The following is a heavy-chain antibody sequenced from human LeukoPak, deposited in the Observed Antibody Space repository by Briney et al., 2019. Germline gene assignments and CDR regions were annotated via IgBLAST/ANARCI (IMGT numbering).Heavy chain of an antibody. CDR3: ARGSAGFGELYYYYYYYYMDV. V-gene: IGHV4-31*03. J-gene: IGHJ6*03. CDR1: GGSISSGGYY. CDR2: IYYSGST. D-gene: IGHD3-10*01. Sequence: SQTLSLTCTVSGGSISSGGYYWSWIRQHPGKGLEWIGYIYYSGSTYYNPSLKSRVTISVDTSKNQFSLKLSSVTAADTAVYYCARGSAGFGELYYYYYYYYMDVWGKGTTVIVSS.